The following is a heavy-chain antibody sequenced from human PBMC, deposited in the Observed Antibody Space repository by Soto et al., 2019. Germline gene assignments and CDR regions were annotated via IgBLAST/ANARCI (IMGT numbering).Heavy chain of an antibody. CDR1: GGSISSYY. CDR2: IYYSGST. CDR3: ARAGGAITMVRGVMNYYYYGMDV. J-gene: IGHJ6*02. D-gene: IGHD3-10*01. V-gene: IGHV4-59*01. Sequence: SETLSLTCTVSGGSISSYYWSWIRQPPGKGLEWIGYIYYSGSTNYNPSLKSRVTISVDTSKNQFSLKLSSVTAADTAVYYCARAGGAITMVRGVMNYYYYGMDVWGQGTTVTVSS.